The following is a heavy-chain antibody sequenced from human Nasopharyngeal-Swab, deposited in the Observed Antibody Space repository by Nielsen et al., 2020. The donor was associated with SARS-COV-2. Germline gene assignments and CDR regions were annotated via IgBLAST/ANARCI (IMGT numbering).Heavy chain of an antibody. D-gene: IGHD6-13*01. CDR3: ARGRAAAVDY. V-gene: IGHV4-39*07. J-gene: IGHJ4*02. CDR2: ISYTGST. Sequence: WIRQPPGKGPEWIGTISYTGSTYNPSLKSRVTISVDTSKNQFSLKLSSVTAADTAVYYCARGRAAAVDYWGQGTLVTVSS.